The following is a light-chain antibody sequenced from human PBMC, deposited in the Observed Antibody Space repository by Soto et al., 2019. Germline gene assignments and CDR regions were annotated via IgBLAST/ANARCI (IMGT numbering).Light chain of an antibody. J-gene: IGKJ2*01. CDR2: GTS. Sequence: DIQMTQSPSSVSASIGDRVTITCRASQGLSSWLAWYQQEPGKAPKLLIYGTSRLQSGVPSRFSGSGSATDFTLTISSLQPEDFATYYCQQTNSFPRTFGQGTRLEIK. CDR3: QQTNSFPRT. V-gene: IGKV1-12*01. CDR1: QGLSSW.